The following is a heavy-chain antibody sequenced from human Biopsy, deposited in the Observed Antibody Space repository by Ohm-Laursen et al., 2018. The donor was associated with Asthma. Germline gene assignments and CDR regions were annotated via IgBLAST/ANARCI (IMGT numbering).Heavy chain of an antibody. D-gene: IGHD2-2*01. CDR3: ARGGYCTSPTCPWGRYATDV. J-gene: IGHJ6*02. CDR2: INGDGSQK. CDR1: GFTFGNFW. Sequence: SLRLSCTASGFTFGNFWMSWGRQTPGKGLEWVATINGDGSQKSYVDSVKGRFTISRDNAKNSLYLHMNSLRAEDTAVYYCARGGYCTSPTCPWGRYATDVWGQGTTVTVSS. V-gene: IGHV3-7*01.